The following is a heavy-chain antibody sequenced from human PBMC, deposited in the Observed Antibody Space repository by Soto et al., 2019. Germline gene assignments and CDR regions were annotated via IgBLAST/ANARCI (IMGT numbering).Heavy chain of an antibody. Sequence: GGSLRLSCAASGFTFDDYTMHWVRQAPGKGLEWVSLISWDGGSTYYADSVKGRFTISRDNSKNSLYLQMNSLRTEDTALYYCARDYYDSSGYKWGQGTLVTVSS. V-gene: IGHV3-43*01. CDR1: GFTFDDYT. CDR2: ISWDGGST. CDR3: ARDYYDSSGYK. J-gene: IGHJ4*02. D-gene: IGHD3-22*01.